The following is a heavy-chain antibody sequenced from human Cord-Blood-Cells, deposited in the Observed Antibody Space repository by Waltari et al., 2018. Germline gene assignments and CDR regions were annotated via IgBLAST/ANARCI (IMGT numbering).Heavy chain of an antibody. V-gene: IGHV4-39*07. J-gene: IGHJ3*02. CDR2: IYYSGST. D-gene: IGHD1-26*01. Sequence: QLQLQESGPGLVTPSETLSLTCTVSGGSTSSSSYYWGWIRQPPGKGLEWIGSIYYSGSTYYNPSLKSRVTISVDTSKNQFSLKLSSVTAADTAVYYCARQRGWDAFDIWGQGTMVTVSS. CDR1: GGSTSSSSYY. CDR3: ARQRGWDAFDI.